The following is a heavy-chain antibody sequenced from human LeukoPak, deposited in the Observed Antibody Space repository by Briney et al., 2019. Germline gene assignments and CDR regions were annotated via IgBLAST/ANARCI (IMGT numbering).Heavy chain of an antibody. Sequence: SETLSLTCTVSDNSISSYYWTWIRQPPGKGLEWIGYIHSSGSTNYNPSLKSRVTISVDTSKNQFSLKLSSVTAADTAVYYCARGLGYSSSWSDAFDIWGQGTMVTVSS. CDR3: ARGLGYSSSWSDAFDI. V-gene: IGHV4-59*08. D-gene: IGHD6-13*01. CDR1: DNSISSYY. CDR2: IHSSGST. J-gene: IGHJ3*02.